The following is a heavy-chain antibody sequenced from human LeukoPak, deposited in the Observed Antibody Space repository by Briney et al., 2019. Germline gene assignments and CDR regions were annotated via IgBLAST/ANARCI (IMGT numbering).Heavy chain of an antibody. D-gene: IGHD2-2*01. CDR2: FHPEDGET. V-gene: IGHV1-24*01. CDR3: ATGKIYCSTTSCSDDS. J-gene: IGHJ4*02. Sequence: ASVKVSCKVSGYTLTELSMHWVRQAPGKGLEWMGGFHPEDGETVYAQKFQGRVTMTEDTSTDTAYMELGSLRSEDTAVYYCATGKIYCSTTSCSDDSWGQGTLVTVSS. CDR1: GYTLTELS.